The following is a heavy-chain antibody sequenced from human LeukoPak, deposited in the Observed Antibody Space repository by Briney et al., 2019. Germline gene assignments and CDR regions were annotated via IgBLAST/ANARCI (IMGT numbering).Heavy chain of an antibody. Sequence: GGSLRLSCAASGFTFSSYGMHWVRQAPGKGLEWVSAISGSGGSTYYADSVKGRFTISRDNSKNTLYLQMNSLRAEDTAVYYCAKDLSQMATIIRGQGTLVTVSS. CDR3: AKDLSQMATII. J-gene: IGHJ4*02. V-gene: IGHV3-23*01. D-gene: IGHD5-24*01. CDR1: GFTFSSYG. CDR2: ISGSGGST.